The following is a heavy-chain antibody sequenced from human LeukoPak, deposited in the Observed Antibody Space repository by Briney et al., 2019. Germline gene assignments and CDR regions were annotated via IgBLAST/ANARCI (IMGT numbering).Heavy chain of an antibody. Sequence: SQTLSLTCAISGDSVSTNSVAWNWIRQSPSRGLEWLGRTSYRSKWYNDYAVSVKSRITITPDTSKNQFSPQLNSVTPEDTAVYYCAREAEITRFDYWGQGTLVTVSS. V-gene: IGHV6-1*01. CDR3: AREAEITRFDY. D-gene: IGHD5-24*01. CDR1: GDSVSTNSVA. J-gene: IGHJ4*02. CDR2: TSYRSKWYN.